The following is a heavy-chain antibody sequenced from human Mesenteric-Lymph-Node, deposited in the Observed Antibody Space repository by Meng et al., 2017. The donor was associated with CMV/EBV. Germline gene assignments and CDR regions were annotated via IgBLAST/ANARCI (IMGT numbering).Heavy chain of an antibody. CDR1: GFTFSSYS. J-gene: IGHJ4*02. Sequence: GESLKISCAASGFTFSSYSMNWVRQAPGKGLEWVSSISSSSSYIYYADSVKGRFTISRDNAKNSLYLQMNSLRAEDTAVYYCAKDRMVYGTWGQGTLVTVSS. D-gene: IGHD2-8*01. V-gene: IGHV3-21*01. CDR2: ISSSSSYI. CDR3: AKDRMVYGT.